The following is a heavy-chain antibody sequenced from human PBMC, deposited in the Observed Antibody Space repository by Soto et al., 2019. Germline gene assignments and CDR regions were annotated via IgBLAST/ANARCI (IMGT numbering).Heavy chain of an antibody. CDR2: IYHGDSDT. D-gene: IGHD5-18*01. J-gene: IGHJ6*02. CDR3: ARRGYSYGYYYGMDV. Sequence: IGWVRQMPGKGLEWMGIIYHGDSDTRYSPSFQGQVTISADKSISTAYLQWSSLKASDTAMYYCARRGYSYGYYYGMDVWGQGTTVTVSS. V-gene: IGHV5-51*01.